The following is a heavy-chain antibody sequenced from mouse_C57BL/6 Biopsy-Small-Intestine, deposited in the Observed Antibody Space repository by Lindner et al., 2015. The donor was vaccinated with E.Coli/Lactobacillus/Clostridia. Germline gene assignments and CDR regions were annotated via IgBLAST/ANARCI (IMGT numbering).Heavy chain of an antibody. V-gene: IGHV1-22*01. Sequence: EVQLQESGPELVKPGASVKMSCKASGYTFTDYNMHWVKQSHGKSLEWIGYINPNNGGTSYNQKFKGKATLTVNKSSSTAYMELRSLTSEDSAVYYCAREEGYYDYPWFAYWGQGTLVTVSA. CDR1: GYTFTDYN. CDR2: INPNNGGT. J-gene: IGHJ3*01. D-gene: IGHD2-4*01. CDR3: AREEGYYDYPWFAY.